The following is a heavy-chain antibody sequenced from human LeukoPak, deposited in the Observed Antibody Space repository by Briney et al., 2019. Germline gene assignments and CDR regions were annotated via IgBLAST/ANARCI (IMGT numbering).Heavy chain of an antibody. Sequence: GASAKVSCKASGYTFTSYAMNWVRQAPGQGLEWMGWINTNTGNPTYAQGFTGRFVFSLDTSVSTAYLQISSLKAEDTAVYYRARVWARYGMDVWGQGTTVTVSS. J-gene: IGHJ6*02. V-gene: IGHV7-4-1*02. CDR2: INTNTGNP. CDR3: ARVWARYGMDV. CDR1: GYTFTSYA. D-gene: IGHD1-26*01.